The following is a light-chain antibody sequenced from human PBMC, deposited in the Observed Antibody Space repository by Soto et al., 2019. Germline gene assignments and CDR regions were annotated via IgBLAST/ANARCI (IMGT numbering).Light chain of an antibody. J-gene: IGLJ1*01. CDR2: GNS. V-gene: IGLV1-40*01. CDR3: QSYDSSLSGYV. Sequence: QSVLTQPPSVSGPPGQKVTISCTGNSSNIGAGYDVHWYQQLPGTAPKLLIYGNSNRPSGVPDRFSGSKSGTSASLAITGLQAEDEADYYCQSYDSSLSGYVFGTGTKVTVL. CDR1: SSNIGAGYD.